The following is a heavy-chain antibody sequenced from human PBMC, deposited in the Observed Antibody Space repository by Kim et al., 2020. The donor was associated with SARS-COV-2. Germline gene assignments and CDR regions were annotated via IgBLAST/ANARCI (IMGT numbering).Heavy chain of an antibody. CDR1: GFTFSDYY. CDR3: ARVGGAAGPFYYYYYGMDV. V-gene: IGHV3-11*01. J-gene: IGHJ6*02. CDR2: ISSSGSSI. D-gene: IGHD3-16*01. Sequence: GGSLRLSCAASGFTFSDYYMSWIRQAPGKGLEWVSYISSSGSSIYYADSVKGRFTISRDNAKNSLYLQMNSLSAEDTSVYYCARVGGAAGPFYYYYYGMDVWGQGTPVTVSS.